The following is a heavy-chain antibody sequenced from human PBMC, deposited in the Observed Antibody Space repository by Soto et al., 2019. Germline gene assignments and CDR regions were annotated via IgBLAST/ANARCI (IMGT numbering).Heavy chain of an antibody. J-gene: IGHJ4*02. CDR2: ISYDGNNK. CDR3: ARGFLPYFQCRDY. CDR1: GFTFSSYA. V-gene: IGHV3-30-3*01. D-gene: IGHD3-9*01. Sequence: HPGGSLRLSCAASGFTFSSYAMHWVRQAPGKGLEWVAVISYDGNNKYYPDSVKGRFTISRDNSKNTLYLQMNSLRAEDTALYFCARGFLPYFQCRDYWGQGTLVTVSS.